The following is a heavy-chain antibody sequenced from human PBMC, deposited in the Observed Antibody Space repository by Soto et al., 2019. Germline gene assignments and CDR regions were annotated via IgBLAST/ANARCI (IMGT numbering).Heavy chain of an antibody. CDR2: INAGNGNT. D-gene: IGHD3-22*01. V-gene: IGHV1-3*01. CDR3: AIPDYNDGSAYYSDY. Sequence: ASVKVSCKASGYTFTSYAIHWVRQAPGQRLEWMGWINAGNGNTEDSQKFQGRVTITADKSTSTAYMELSSLRSEDTAVYYCAIPDYNDGSAYYSDYWGQGTLVTVSS. CDR1: GYTFTSYA. J-gene: IGHJ4*02.